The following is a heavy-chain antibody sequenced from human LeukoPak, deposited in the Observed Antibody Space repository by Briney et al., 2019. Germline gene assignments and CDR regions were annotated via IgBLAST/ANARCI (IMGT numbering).Heavy chain of an antibody. J-gene: IGHJ4*02. CDR1: GFTFSDYY. V-gene: IGHV3-11*01. CDR3: ARRSPESIAAEYYFDY. CDR2: ISSSGSTI. Sequence: GGSLRLSCAASGFTFSDYYMSWIRQAPGKGLEWASYISSSGSTIYYADSVKGRFTISRDNAKNSLYLQMNSLRAEDTAVYYCARRSPESIAAEYYFDYWGQGTLVTVSS. D-gene: IGHD6-13*01.